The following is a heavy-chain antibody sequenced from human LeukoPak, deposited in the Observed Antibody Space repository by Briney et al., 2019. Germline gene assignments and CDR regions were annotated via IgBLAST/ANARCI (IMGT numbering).Heavy chain of an antibody. CDR3: AKDMRMNIAAALGAFDM. CDR2: ISWNSGSI. CDR1: GFTFDDYA. D-gene: IGHD6-13*01. V-gene: IGHV3-9*03. Sequence: TGGSRGLSCAASGFTFDDYAMHWVRQAPGKGLEWVSGISWNSGSITYADSVKGRFTISRDNAKNSLFLQMNSLRAEDMALYYCAKDMRMNIAAALGAFDMWGQGTMVTVSS. J-gene: IGHJ3*02.